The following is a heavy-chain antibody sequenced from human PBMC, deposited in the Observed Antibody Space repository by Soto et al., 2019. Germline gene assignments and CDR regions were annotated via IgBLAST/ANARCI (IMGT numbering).Heavy chain of an antibody. J-gene: IGHJ3*02. CDR3: ARLQYTEVNPIDM. D-gene: IGHD6-6*01. CDR2: IHNSGNT. CDR1: GGSISNYY. Sequence: SENLSLTCTVPGGSISNYYWTWLRQFPGKRLEWIAHIHNSGNTNSNPSLKSRVTISMDTSKNQISLRLTSVTAADTAMYYWARLQYTEVNPIDMWGQGTMVTVS. V-gene: IGHV4-59*01.